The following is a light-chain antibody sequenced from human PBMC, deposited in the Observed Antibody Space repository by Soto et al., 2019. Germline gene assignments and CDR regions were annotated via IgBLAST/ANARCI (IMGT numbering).Light chain of an antibody. CDR1: QSVSSY. V-gene: IGKV3D-15*01. CDR2: GAS. Sequence: EFLMTQSPATLSVSPGDRATLSFRASQSVSSYLAWYQQKPGQAPRLLIYGASNRATGIPDRFSGSGSGTDFTLTITRLEAEDFAMYYCQRYDSLRTFGQGTKVDIK. J-gene: IGKJ1*01. CDR3: QRYDSLRT.